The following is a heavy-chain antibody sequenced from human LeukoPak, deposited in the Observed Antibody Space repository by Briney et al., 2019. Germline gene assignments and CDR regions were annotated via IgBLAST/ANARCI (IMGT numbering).Heavy chain of an antibody. V-gene: IGHV3-23*01. CDR3: ARARPWDSSRSYYFGMDV. CDR2: ISGSGGST. Sequence: GGSLRLSCAASGFTFSSYAMSWVRQAPGKGLEWVSAISGSGGSTYNADSVKGRFTISRDSSKNTVYLQMNSLRDEDTAVYYCARARPWDSSRSYYFGMDVWGHGTTVTVSS. D-gene: IGHD3-22*01. CDR1: GFTFSSYA. J-gene: IGHJ6*02.